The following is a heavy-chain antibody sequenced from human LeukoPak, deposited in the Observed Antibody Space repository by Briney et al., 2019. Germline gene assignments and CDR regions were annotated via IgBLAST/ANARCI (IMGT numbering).Heavy chain of an antibody. CDR3: ARVSQQQLADY. D-gene: IGHD6-13*01. CDR2: IYYSGST. J-gene: IGHJ4*02. V-gene: IGHV4-39*07. CDR1: GGSISSSSYY. Sequence: SETLSLTCTVSGGSISSSSYYWGWIRQPPGKGLEWIGSIYYSGSTYYNPSLKSRVTISVDTSKNQFSLKLSSVTAADMAVYYCARVSQQQLADYWGQGTLVTVSS.